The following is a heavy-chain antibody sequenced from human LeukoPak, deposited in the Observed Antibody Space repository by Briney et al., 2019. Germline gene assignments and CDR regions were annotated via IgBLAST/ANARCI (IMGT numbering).Heavy chain of an antibody. D-gene: IGHD6-6*01. CDR1: GFTFSNYW. CDR2: INSDGSSR. J-gene: IGHJ4*02. CDR3: ARIGYSSSSIDY. Sequence: PGGSLRLSCAASGFTFSNYWMHWVRQAPGKGLVWVSRINSDGSSRSYADSVKGRFTISRDNSKNTLYLQMNSLRAEDTAVYYCARIGYSSSSIDYWGQGTLVTVSS. V-gene: IGHV3-74*01.